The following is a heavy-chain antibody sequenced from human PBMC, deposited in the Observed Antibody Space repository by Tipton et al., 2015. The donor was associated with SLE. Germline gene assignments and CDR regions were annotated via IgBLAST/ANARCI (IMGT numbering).Heavy chain of an antibody. Sequence: TLSLTCTVSGDSISSYYWSWVRQPPGKGLEWIGYIHYSGGTNYKPSLKSRVTISVDTSKNQFSLKLSSMTAADTAVYYCARHAAVVGNFQHWGPGTLVTVSS. J-gene: IGHJ1*01. CDR3: ARHAAVVGNFQH. D-gene: IGHD6-19*01. CDR2: IHYSGGT. CDR1: GDSISSYY. V-gene: IGHV4-59*08.